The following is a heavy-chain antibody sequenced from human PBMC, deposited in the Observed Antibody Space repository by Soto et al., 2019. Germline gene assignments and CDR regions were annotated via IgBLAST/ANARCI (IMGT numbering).Heavy chain of an antibody. V-gene: IGHV4-30-4*01. Sequence: PSETLSLTCTVSGGSISSGDYYWSWIRQPPGKGLEWIGYIYYSGSTYYNPSLKGRVTMSVDASRNQFSLKLTSMTAADTAVYYCARLGGYVSVGYYYLWDSWGQGTLVTVSS. J-gene: IGHJ4*02. D-gene: IGHD3-22*01. CDR1: GGSISSGDYY. CDR3: ARLGGYVSVGYYYLWDS. CDR2: IYYSGST.